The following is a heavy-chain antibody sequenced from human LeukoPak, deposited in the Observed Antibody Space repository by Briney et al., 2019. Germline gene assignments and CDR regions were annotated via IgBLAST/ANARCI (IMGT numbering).Heavy chain of an antibody. CDR2: IIPIFGTA. CDR1: GGTFSSYA. D-gene: IGHD1-26*01. CDR3: ARVGVGGSYYYYFDY. Sequence: SVKVSCKASGGTFSSYAISWVRQAPGQGLEWMGGIIPIFGTANYAQKFQGRVTITADESTSTAYMELSSLRSEDTAVYYYARVGVGGSYYYYFDYWGQGTLVTVSS. V-gene: IGHV1-69*13. J-gene: IGHJ4*02.